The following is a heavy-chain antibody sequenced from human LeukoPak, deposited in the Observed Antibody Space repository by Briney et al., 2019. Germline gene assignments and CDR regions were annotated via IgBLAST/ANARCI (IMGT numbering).Heavy chain of an antibody. Sequence: GSLRLSCAASGFTFSTYNMNWVRQAPGKGLEWVSSISSSRNDIYYADSVKGRFTISRDNAKNSLYLQMNSLRAEDTAVYYCARLGATGDYFDYWGQGTLVTVSS. CDR3: ARLGATGDYFDY. V-gene: IGHV3-21*01. J-gene: IGHJ4*02. CDR2: ISSSRNDI. D-gene: IGHD1-26*01. CDR1: GFTFSTYN.